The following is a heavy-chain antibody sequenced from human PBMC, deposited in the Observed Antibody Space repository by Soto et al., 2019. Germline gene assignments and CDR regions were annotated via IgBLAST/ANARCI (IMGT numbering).Heavy chain of an antibody. CDR3: ARWPSSGYYSPFDY. Sequence: PSETLSLTCAVYGGSFSGYYWSWIRQPPGKGLEWIGEINHSGSTNYNPSLKSRVTISVDTSKNQFSLKLSSVTAADTAVYYCARWPSSGYYSPFDYWGQGTLVTVS. CDR2: INHSGST. V-gene: IGHV4-34*01. CDR1: GGSFSGYY. J-gene: IGHJ4*02. D-gene: IGHD3-22*01.